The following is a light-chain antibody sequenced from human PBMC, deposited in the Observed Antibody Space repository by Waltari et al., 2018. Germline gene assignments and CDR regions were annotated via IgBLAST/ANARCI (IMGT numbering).Light chain of an antibody. V-gene: IGKV1-9*01. Sequence: DIHLTQSPSFLSASVGARVTITCRASQGIRSWLAWYQQKPGEAPKLLIYDASTLQSGVPSRFSGSGSGAEFTLTINSLQPEDFASYYCQQLNGYPRTFGLGTKVQIK. CDR2: DAS. CDR3: QQLNGYPRT. CDR1: QGIRSW. J-gene: IGKJ1*01.